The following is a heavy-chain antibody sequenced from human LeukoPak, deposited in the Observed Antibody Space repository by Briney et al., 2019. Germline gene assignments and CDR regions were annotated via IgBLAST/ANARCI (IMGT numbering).Heavy chain of an antibody. CDR3: ARSYQYTAMVYYFDY. D-gene: IGHD5-18*01. V-gene: IGHV3-30*04. J-gene: IGHJ4*02. CDR2: ISYDGSNK. CDR1: GFTFSSYA. Sequence: PGRSLRLSCAASGFTFSSYAMHWVRQAPGKGLEWVAVISYDGSNKYYADSVKGRFTISRDNSKNTLYLQMNSLRAEDTAVYYCARSYQYTAMVYYFDYWGQGTLVTVSS.